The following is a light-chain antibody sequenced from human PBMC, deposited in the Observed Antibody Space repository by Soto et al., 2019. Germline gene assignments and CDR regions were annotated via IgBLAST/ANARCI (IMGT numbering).Light chain of an antibody. CDR1: SGHSSYA. V-gene: IGLV4-69*01. CDR2: LNSDGSH. CDR3: QTWGTGIQV. J-gene: IGLJ1*01. Sequence: QSVLTQSPSASASLGASVKLTCTLSSGHSSYAIAWHQQQPEKGPRYLMKLNSDGSHSKGDGIPDRFSGTSSGAERYLTIARLQSEDEADYYCQTWGTGIQVFGTGTKLTLL.